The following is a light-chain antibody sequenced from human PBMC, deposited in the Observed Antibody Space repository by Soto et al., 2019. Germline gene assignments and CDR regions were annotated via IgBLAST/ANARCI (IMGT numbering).Light chain of an antibody. CDR2: DAS. CDR3: QQYNSYPT. Sequence: DIQMTQSPSTLSASVGDRVTITCRASQSISSWLAWYQQKPGKAPKLLIYDASSLESGVPSRFSGSGSGTEFTLTISSLQPDDFATSYCQQYNSYPTFGQGNKV. V-gene: IGKV1-5*01. J-gene: IGKJ1*01. CDR1: QSISSW.